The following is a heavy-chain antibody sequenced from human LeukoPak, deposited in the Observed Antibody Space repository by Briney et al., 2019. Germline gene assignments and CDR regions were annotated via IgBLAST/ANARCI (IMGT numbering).Heavy chain of an antibody. CDR1: GYSFTSYW. J-gene: IGHJ4*02. CDR2: IYPGDSDT. Sequence: GEPLKISCKGSGYSFTSYWIGWVRQMPGKGLEWMGIIYPGDSDTRYSPSFQGQVTISADKSISTAYLQWSSLKASDTAMYYCARSYYYDSSGYYYYFDYWGQGTLVTVSS. CDR3: ARSYYYDSSGYYYYFDY. D-gene: IGHD3-22*01. V-gene: IGHV5-51*01.